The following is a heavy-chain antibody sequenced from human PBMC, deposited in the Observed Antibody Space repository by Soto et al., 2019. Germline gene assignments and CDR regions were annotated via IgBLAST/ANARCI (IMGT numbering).Heavy chain of an antibody. J-gene: IGHJ4*02. CDR1: GFTFSTYW. CDR2: IKEDASEK. Sequence: VQLVQSGGDLVQPGGSLRLSCVASGFTFSTYWMTWVRQAPGMGLEWVAGIKEDASEKVYVDSVKGRFSISRDNAKNSLYLQLNSLRVEDTAVYYCATAISSPFSNFDSWGQGSLVTVSS. V-gene: IGHV3-7*01. CDR3: ATAISSPFSNFDS. D-gene: IGHD2-2*01.